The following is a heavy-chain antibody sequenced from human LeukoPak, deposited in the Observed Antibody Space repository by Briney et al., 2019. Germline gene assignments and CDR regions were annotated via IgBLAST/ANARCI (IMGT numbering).Heavy chain of an antibody. J-gene: IGHJ6*03. CDR1: GFTFSSYE. D-gene: IGHD6-13*01. CDR2: ISSSGSTI. V-gene: IGHV3-48*03. CDR3: AKQMMERQQYYYMDV. Sequence: GGSLRLSCAASGFTFSSYEMNWVRQAPGKGLEWVSYISSSGSTIYYADSVKGRFTISRDNAKNSLYLQMNSLRAEDTAVYYCAKQMMERQQYYYMDVWGKGTSVTVSS.